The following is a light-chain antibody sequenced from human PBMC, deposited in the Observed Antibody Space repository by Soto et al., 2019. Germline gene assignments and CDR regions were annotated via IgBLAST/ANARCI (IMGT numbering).Light chain of an antibody. V-gene: IGKV3-20*01. CDR2: GAS. J-gene: IGKJ4*01. Sequence: EIVLTQSPGTLSLSPGERATLSCRASQSVSSSYLAWYQQKPGQAPRLIIYGASIRATGIPDRFSGSGSGTDFTLTISRLDPEDFAVYYCQQYGTSPLAFGGGTKVDSK. CDR1: QSVSSSY. CDR3: QQYGTSPLA.